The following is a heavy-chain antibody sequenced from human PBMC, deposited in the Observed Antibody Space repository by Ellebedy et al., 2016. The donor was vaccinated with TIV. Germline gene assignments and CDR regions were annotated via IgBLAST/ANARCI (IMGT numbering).Heavy chain of an antibody. Sequence: GGSLRLSCAASGFTFSSHGMHWVRQAPGKGLEWVAVVWNDGSNKYYADSVKGRFTISRDNSKNTLYLQMNSLRAEDTAVYYCARDTTVTYHYGMDVWGQGTTVTVSS. CDR1: GFTFSSHG. D-gene: IGHD4-17*01. V-gene: IGHV3-33*01. CDR2: VWNDGSNK. J-gene: IGHJ6*02. CDR3: ARDTTVTYHYGMDV.